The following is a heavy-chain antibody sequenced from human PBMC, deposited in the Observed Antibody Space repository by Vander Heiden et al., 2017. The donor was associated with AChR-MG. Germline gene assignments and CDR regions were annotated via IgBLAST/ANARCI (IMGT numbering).Heavy chain of an antibody. CDR2: IYTSGST. D-gene: IGHD6-19*01. CDR1: GGSISSYY. J-gene: IGHJ6*03. Sequence: QVQLQESGPGLVKPSETLSLTCTVSGGSISSYYWSWIRQPAGKGLEWIWRIYTSGSTNYNPSLKSRVTMSVDTSKNQFSLKLSSVTAADTAVYYCARGVAVAGGYYYYYMDVWGKGTTVTVSS. CDR3: ARGVAVAGGYYYYYMDV. V-gene: IGHV4-4*07.